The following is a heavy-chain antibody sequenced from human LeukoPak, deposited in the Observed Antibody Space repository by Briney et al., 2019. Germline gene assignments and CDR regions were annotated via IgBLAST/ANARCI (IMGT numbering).Heavy chain of an antibody. D-gene: IGHD6-19*01. CDR2: ISSSSSYI. J-gene: IGHJ4*02. CDR3: AKDHQWLADRGEPFDY. V-gene: IGHV3-21*01. CDR1: GFTFSSYS. Sequence: PGGSLRLSCAASGFTFSSYSMNWVRQAPGKGLEWVSSISSSSSYIYYADSVKGRFTISRDNAKNTLYLQMNSLRAEDTAVYYCAKDHQWLADRGEPFDYWGQGTLVTVSS.